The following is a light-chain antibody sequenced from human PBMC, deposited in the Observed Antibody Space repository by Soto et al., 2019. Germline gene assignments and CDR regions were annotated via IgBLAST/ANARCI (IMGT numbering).Light chain of an antibody. CDR1: SNDIGAYKY. Sequence: QSALTQPTSVSGSPGQSITISCTGNSNDIGAYKYVSWYQQLPGKAPKLMIYEVSNWPSGVSNRFSGSKSGNTASLTISELQAEDEADYYCSSYTSRSTPVFGGGTKLTVL. J-gene: IGLJ2*01. CDR3: SSYTSRSTPV. V-gene: IGLV2-14*01. CDR2: EVS.